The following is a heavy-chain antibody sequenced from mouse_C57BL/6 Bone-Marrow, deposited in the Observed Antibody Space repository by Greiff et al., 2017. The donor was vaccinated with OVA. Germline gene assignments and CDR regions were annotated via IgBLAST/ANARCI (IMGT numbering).Heavy chain of an antibody. V-gene: IGHV5-16*01. D-gene: IGHD1-1*01. J-gene: IGHJ4*01. CDR3: ARGATTVVSPYYAMDY. Sequence: EVQVVESEGGLVQPGSSMKLSCTASGFTFSDYYMAWVRQVPEKGLEWVANINYDGSSTYYLDSLKSRFIISRDNAKNILYLQMSSLKSEDTATYYCARGATTVVSPYYAMDYWGQGTSVTVSS. CDR1: GFTFSDYY. CDR2: INYDGSST.